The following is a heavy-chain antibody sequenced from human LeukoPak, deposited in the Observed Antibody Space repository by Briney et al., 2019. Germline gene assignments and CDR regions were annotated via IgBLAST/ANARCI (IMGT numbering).Heavy chain of an antibody. CDR3: TRDRSLAY. J-gene: IGHJ4*02. V-gene: IGHV3-23*01. Sequence: PGGSLRLSCAASGFTFSGYWMSWVRQAPGKGLEWVSVISGSGGTTYYTDSVKGRFTISRDNSKNMVYLQMNSLRAEDTAVYYCTRDRSLAYWGQGTLVTVSS. D-gene: IGHD5/OR15-5a*01. CDR2: ISGSGGTT. CDR1: GFTFSGYW.